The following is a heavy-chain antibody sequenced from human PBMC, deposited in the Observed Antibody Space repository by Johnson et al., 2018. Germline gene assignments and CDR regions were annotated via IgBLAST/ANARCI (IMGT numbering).Heavy chain of an antibody. J-gene: IGHJ4*02. V-gene: IGHV1-69*12. CDR2: IIPILGTA. D-gene: IGHD3-10*01. CDR3: RLDYYGSAIYWDY. Sequence: QVQLVQSGTEVKKPGSSVKVSCKASGGTFTSYAISWVRQAPGQGLEWMGGIIPILGTATYAQKFQGRVTITAYESTNTAYMEVSSLRFDDTAVYYCRLDYYGSAIYWDYWGQGTLVTVSS. CDR1: GGTFTSYA.